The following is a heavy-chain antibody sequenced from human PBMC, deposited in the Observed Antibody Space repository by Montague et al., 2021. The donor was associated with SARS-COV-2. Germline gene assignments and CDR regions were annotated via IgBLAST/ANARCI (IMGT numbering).Heavy chain of an antibody. Sequence: SLRLSCAASGFTFRNYWMVWVRQGPGKGLVWVSNVNPDGTRTNYADSAKGRVTISRDNAKNTLYLQIDSLTADDTAVYYCARGAFSNGLDKWGQGTLVTVSS. CDR1: GFTFRNYW. CDR3: ARGAFSNGLDK. J-gene: IGHJ4*02. V-gene: IGHV3-74*01. CDR2: VNPDGTRT. D-gene: IGHD6-19*01.